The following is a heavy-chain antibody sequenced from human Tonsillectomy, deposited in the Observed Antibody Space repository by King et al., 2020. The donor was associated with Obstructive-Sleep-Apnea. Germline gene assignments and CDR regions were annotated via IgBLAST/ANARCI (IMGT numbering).Heavy chain of an antibody. D-gene: IGHD4-17*01. J-gene: IGHJ4*02. Sequence: VQLQESGPGLVKPSETLSLTCTVSGGSISSYYWSWIRQPPGKGLEWIGYIYYSGSTNYNPSLKSRVTISVDTSKNQFSLKLSSVTAADTAVYYCARGMMTTVTNFDYCGQGTLFTVSP. V-gene: IGHV4-59*01. CDR2: IYYSGST. CDR1: GGSISSYY. CDR3: ARGMMTTVTNFDY.